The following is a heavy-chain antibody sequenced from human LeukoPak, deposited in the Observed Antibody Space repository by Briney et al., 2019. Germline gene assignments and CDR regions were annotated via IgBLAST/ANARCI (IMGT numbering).Heavy chain of an antibody. CDR2: ISYDGSNK. Sequence: GGSLRLSCAASGFTFSTYVMHWVRQAPGKGLEWVADISYDGSNKYYTDSVKGRFTISRDNSKNTGYLQMNYLRAEDTAVYYCASDVVVVAATPSAEFFQHWGQGTLVTVSS. J-gene: IGHJ1*01. V-gene: IGHV3-30*04. CDR3: ASDVVVVAATPSAEFFQH. D-gene: IGHD2-15*01. CDR1: GFTFSTYV.